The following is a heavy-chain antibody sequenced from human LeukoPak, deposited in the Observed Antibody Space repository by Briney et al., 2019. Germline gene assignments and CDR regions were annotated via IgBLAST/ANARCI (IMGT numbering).Heavy chain of an antibody. V-gene: IGHV1-2*02. Sequence: ASVKVSCKASGCTVTAYYMHWVRQAPGQGLEWMGWINPNSGGTNYAQKFQGRVTMTRDTSISTAYMELNRLRSDDTAVYYCARARGEVVPAAEGFDPWGQGTLVTVSS. CDR2: INPNSGGT. J-gene: IGHJ5*02. D-gene: IGHD2-2*01. CDR3: ARARGEVVPAAEGFDP. CDR1: GCTVTAYY.